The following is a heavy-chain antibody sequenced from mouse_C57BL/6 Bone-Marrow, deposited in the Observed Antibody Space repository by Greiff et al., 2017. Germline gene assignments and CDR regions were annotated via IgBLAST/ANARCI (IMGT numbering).Heavy chain of an antibody. V-gene: IGHV5-12*01. CDR1: GFTFSDYY. CDR3: ASAYYSNSHYAMDY. D-gene: IGHD2-5*01. Sequence: EVKVEESGGGLVQPGGSLKLSCAASGFTFSDYYMYWVRQTPEKRLEWVAYISNGGGSTYYPDTVKGRFTISRDNAKNTLYLQMSRLKSEDTAMYYCASAYYSNSHYAMDYWGQGTSVTVSS. CDR2: ISNGGGST. J-gene: IGHJ4*01.